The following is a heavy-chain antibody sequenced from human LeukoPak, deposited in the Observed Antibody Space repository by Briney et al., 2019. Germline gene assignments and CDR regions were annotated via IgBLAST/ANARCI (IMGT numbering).Heavy chain of an antibody. V-gene: IGHV1-3*01. CDR1: RYPFTSYA. D-gene: IGHD1-26*01. J-gene: IGHJ4*02. Sequence: ASVKVSCKASRYPFTSYAMHWVRQAPGQRLEWMGWIHVGNGNTEYSQKFQGRVTITRDTPATTTYMELSSLRSEDTAVYYCARDQYASGSKRRGLYFDYWGQGTLVTVSS. CDR3: ARDQYASGSKRRGLYFDY. CDR2: IHVGNGNT.